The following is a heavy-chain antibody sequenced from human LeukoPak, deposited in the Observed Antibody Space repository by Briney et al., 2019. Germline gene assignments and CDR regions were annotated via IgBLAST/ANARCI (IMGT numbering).Heavy chain of an antibody. Sequence: SETLSLTCTVSGDPISGYSNYKGSWIRQPTGKGLEWIGYIYYHGSTNYNPSLKSRVTFSVDTSKNQFSLKLTSVTAADTAVYYCAREYSAFDYWGQGTLVTVSS. D-gene: IGHD6-13*01. CDR1: GDPISGYSNYK. CDR2: IYYHGST. J-gene: IGHJ4*02. V-gene: IGHV4-61*01. CDR3: AREYSAFDY.